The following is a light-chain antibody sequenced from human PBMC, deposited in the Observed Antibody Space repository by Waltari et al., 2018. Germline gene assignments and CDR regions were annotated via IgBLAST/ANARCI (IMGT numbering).Light chain of an antibody. CDR3: ASWDDKLNAWV. CDR2: TNN. CDR1: SSNIRDNH. Sequence: QSVVTQPPSASGTPGQSVLISCSGSSSNIRDNHVHWYQQVPGTAPKLLVHTNNERPSGVPARFIGSKSGTSASLAIYGLRSEDEADYYCASWDDKLNAWVIGGGTRLTVL. J-gene: IGLJ3*02. V-gene: IGLV1-47*01.